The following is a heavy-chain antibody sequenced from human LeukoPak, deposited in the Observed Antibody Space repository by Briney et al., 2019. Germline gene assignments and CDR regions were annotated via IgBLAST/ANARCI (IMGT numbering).Heavy chain of an antibody. V-gene: IGHV4-4*02. CDR1: GGSISSSNW. CDR3: ARVGKQWLVLRGWFDP. Sequence: PSGTLSLTCAVSGGSISSSNWWSWVRQPPGKGLEWIGSIYYSGSTYYNPSLKSRVTISVDTSKNQFSLKLSSVTAADTAVYYCARVGKQWLVLRGWFDPWGQGTLVTVSS. D-gene: IGHD6-19*01. J-gene: IGHJ5*02. CDR2: IYYSGST.